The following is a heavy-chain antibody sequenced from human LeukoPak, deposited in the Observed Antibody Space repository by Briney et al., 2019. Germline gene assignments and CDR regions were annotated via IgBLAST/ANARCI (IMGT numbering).Heavy chain of an antibody. J-gene: IGHJ4*02. Sequence: SETLSLTCTGSGGSISSGDYYWGWIRQPPGKGLEWIGSIYHSGSTYYNPSLKSRVTILVDTSKNQFSLKLSSVTAADTAVYYCARGVVNRGYDYVWGSYRPLFDYWGQGTLVTVSS. CDR1: GGSISSGDYY. CDR3: ARGVVNRGYDYVWGSYRPLFDY. V-gene: IGHV4-39*07. CDR2: IYHSGST. D-gene: IGHD3-16*02.